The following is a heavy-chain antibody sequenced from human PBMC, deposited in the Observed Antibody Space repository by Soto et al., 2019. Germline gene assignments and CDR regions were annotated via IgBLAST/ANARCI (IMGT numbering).Heavy chain of an antibody. Sequence: PSETLSLTCTVSGGSISSGDYYWSWIRQPPGKGLEWIGYIYYSGSTYYNPSLKSRVTISVDTSKYQFSLKLSSVTAADTAVYYCASNSRDGYNLYYWGQGTLVTVSS. CDR3: ASNSRDGYNLYY. D-gene: IGHD5-12*01. J-gene: IGHJ4*02. CDR1: GGSISSGDYY. CDR2: IYYSGST. V-gene: IGHV4-30-4*01.